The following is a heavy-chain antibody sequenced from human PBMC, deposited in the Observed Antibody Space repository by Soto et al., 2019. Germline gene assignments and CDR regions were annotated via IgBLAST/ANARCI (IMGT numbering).Heavy chain of an antibody. CDR3: AKLGVRLATSGVDY. V-gene: IGHV3-23*01. CDR1: GFTFSSYG. J-gene: IGHJ4*02. D-gene: IGHD2-15*01. CDR2: ISGSGGST. Sequence: EVQQLESGGGLVQPGGSLRLSCAVSGFTFSSYGMYWVRQAPGRGLEWVSGISGSGGSTYYADSVKGRFTISRDNSKDTLYLQMNSLRAEDTAVYYCAKLGVRLATSGVDYWGQGTLVTVS.